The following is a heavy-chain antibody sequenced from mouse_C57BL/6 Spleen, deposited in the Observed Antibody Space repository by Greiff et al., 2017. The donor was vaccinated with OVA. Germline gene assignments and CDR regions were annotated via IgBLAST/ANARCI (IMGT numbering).Heavy chain of an antibody. CDR2: ISSGGSYT. V-gene: IGHV5-6*01. Sequence: EVQLVESGGDLVKPGGSLKLSCAASGFTFSSYGMSWVRQTPDKRLEWVATISSGGSYTYYPDSVKGRFTISRDNAKNTLYLQMSSLKSEDTAMYYCARTYGSSYDYFDYWGQGTTLTVSS. J-gene: IGHJ2*01. CDR3: ARTYGSSYDYFDY. D-gene: IGHD1-1*01. CDR1: GFTFSSYG.